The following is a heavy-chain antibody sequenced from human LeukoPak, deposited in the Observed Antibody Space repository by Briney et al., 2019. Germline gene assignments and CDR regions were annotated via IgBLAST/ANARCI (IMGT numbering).Heavy chain of an antibody. Sequence: ASVKVSCKASDYTFISYAISWVRQAPGQGLEWMGWISAYNGSTKYAQKLQGRVTMTTDTSTNTAYMELRSLRYEDTAVYYCARTKARGPEPSFDYWGQGTQVTVSS. J-gene: IGHJ4*02. V-gene: IGHV1-18*01. CDR1: DYTFISYA. CDR3: ARTKARGPEPSFDY. D-gene: IGHD2-8*01. CDR2: ISAYNGST.